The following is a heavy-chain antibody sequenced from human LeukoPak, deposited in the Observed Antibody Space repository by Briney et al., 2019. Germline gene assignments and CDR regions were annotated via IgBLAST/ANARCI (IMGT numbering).Heavy chain of an antibody. CDR2: ISGGGETT. J-gene: IGHJ4*02. Sequence: GGSLRLSCAASGFTFNNYAMNGVRQAPGKGLEWVSSISGGGETTYYADSAKGRFTISRDNSQNTLYLQMNSLRAEDTAVYYCARDYADYVGYFFFDYWGQGTLVTVSS. D-gene: IGHD4-17*01. CDR3: ARDYADYVGYFFFDY. CDR1: GFTFNNYA. V-gene: IGHV3-23*01.